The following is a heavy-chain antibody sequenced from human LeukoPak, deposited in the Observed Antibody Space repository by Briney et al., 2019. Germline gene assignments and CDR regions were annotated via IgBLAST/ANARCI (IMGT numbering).Heavy chain of an antibody. CDR1: GFSFSDYS. CDR2: IRSSGSGI. V-gene: IGHV3-48*04. D-gene: IGHD7-27*01. Sequence: GGSLRLSCAASGFSFSDYSMNWVRQAPGKGLEWVSNIRSSGSGIYYADSVKGRFTTSRDNAKNSLYLQMNSLRAEDTAFYYCARDLNWGFDYWGQGALVTVSS. J-gene: IGHJ4*02. CDR3: ARDLNWGFDY.